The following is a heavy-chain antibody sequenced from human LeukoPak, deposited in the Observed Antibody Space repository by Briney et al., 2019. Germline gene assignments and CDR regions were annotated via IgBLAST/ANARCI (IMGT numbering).Heavy chain of an antibody. CDR1: GFIFTSSA. V-gene: IGHV1-58*02. D-gene: IGHD2-2*03. Sequence: GASVKVSCKASGFIFTSSAMQWVRQARGQRLEWIGWIVVGSGNTNYAQKFQERVTITRDMSTSTAHMELRSLRSEDTAVYYWAADSGYCSSTSCYPYYYYYMDVWGKGTTVTVSS. CDR3: AADSGYCSSTSCYPYYYYYMDV. J-gene: IGHJ6*03. CDR2: IVVGSGNT.